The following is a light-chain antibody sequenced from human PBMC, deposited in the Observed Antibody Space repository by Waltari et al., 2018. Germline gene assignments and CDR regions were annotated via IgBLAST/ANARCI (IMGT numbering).Light chain of an antibody. CDR1: SSDVGPYDP. V-gene: IGLV2-23*02. CDR3: CSYTIGNTFWV. Sequence: QSALTQPASLSGSPGQSITISCPGSSSDVGPYDPVSWYRQHPGKAPNVLIYEVNKRPSGVSSRFAGSKSGNTASLTISGLQAEYEADYYCCSYTIGNTFWVFGGGTKLTVL. J-gene: IGLJ3*02. CDR2: EVN.